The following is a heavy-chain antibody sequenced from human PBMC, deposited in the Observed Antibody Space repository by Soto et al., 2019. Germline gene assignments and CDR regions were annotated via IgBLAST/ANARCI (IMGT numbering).Heavy chain of an antibody. CDR2: IDASDSYT. D-gene: IGHD6-19*01. J-gene: IGHJ6*04. CDR3: LALAVAGTYYYLVVDG. V-gene: IGHV5-10-1*01. Sequence: GESLKIACKGSGYSFTSYWISWVRQMPGKGLGWLGRIDASDSYTNYSPSFQGHVTISADKSISTAYLQWSSLKASDTAMYYWLALAVAGTYYYLVVDGLGKGSRVTV. CDR1: GYSFTSYW.